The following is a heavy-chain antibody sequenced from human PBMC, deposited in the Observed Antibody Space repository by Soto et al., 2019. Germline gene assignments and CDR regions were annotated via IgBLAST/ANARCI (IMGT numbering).Heavy chain of an antibody. Sequence: GGSLRLSCAGSGFTFSTYSMHWVRQAPGQGLVWVSHIHSDGSTTTYADSVKGRFTISRDNAKNTLYLQMNSLRAEDTAVYYCVRGDKGGFDLWGQGTTVTVSS. CDR3: VRGDKGGFDL. CDR1: GFTFSTYS. J-gene: IGHJ3*01. D-gene: IGHD2-21*02. V-gene: IGHV3-74*01. CDR2: IHSDGSTT.